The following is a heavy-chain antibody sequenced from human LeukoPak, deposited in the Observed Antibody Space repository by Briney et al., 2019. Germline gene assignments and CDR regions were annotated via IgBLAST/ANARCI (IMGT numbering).Heavy chain of an antibody. J-gene: IGHJ6*03. Sequence: SETLSLTCTVSGGSISSSSYYWGWIRQPPGKGLEWTGSIYYSGSTYYNPSLKSRVTISVDTSKNQFSLKLTSVTAADTAVYYCARVEEGYGSGRRENYYYYYMDVWGKGTTVTISS. CDR3: ARVEEGYGSGRRENYYYYYMDV. V-gene: IGHV4-39*07. CDR1: GGSISSSSYY. D-gene: IGHD3-10*01. CDR2: IYYSGST.